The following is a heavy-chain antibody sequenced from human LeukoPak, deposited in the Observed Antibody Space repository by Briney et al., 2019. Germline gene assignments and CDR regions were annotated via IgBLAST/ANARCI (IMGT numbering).Heavy chain of an antibody. CDR1: GFTFSSYG. J-gene: IGHJ6*03. CDR2: ISGSGGST. CDR3: AKDKFKGVDSSGGSIRYYYYYYMDV. Sequence: GGSLRLSCAASGFTFSSYGMSWVRQAPGKGLEWVSAISGSGGSTYYADSVKGRFTISRDNSKNTLYLQMNSLRAEDTAVYYCAKDKFKGVDSSGGSIRYYYYYYMDVWGKGTTVTISS. D-gene: IGHD6-19*01. V-gene: IGHV3-23*01.